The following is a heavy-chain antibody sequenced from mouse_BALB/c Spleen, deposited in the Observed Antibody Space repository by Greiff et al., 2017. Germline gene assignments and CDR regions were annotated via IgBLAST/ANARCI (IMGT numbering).Heavy chain of an antibody. Sequence: VQLQQSGAELVRSGASVKLSCTASGFNIKDYYMHWVKQRPEQGLEWIGWNDPENGDTEYAPKFQGKATMTADTSSNTAYLQLSSLTSEDTAVYYCNARLTTGFAYWGQGTLVTVSA. D-gene: IGHD1-1*01. V-gene: IGHV14-4*02. CDR3: NARLTTGFAY. CDR1: GFNIKDYY. CDR2: NDPENGDT. J-gene: IGHJ3*01.